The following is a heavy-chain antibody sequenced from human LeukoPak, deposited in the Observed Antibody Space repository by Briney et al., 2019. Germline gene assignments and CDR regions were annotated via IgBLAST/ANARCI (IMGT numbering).Heavy chain of an antibody. CDR3: ANGRYSSGQFFDY. V-gene: IGHV3-30*02. D-gene: IGHD6-19*01. J-gene: IGHJ4*02. Sequence: GGSLRLSCAASGFTFSSYGMHWVRQAPGKGLEWVAFIRYDGSNKYYADSVKGRFTISRDNSKNTLYLQMKSLRAEDTAVYYCANGRYSSGQFFDYWGQGTLVTVSS. CDR2: IRYDGSNK. CDR1: GFTFSSYG.